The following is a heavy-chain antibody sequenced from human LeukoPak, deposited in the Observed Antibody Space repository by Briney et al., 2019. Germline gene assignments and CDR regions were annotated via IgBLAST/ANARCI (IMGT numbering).Heavy chain of an antibody. J-gene: IGHJ3*02. V-gene: IGHV3-74*01. CDR1: GFTFSSYW. D-gene: IGHD6-6*01. CDR2: VNSDGSST. Sequence: GGSLRLPCAASGFTFSSYWMHWVRRAPGKGLAWVSRVNSDGSSTTYADSVKGRFTISRDNAKNTLYLQMNSLRAEDTAVYYCASLFLCYGCSSSSHNFNIWGQGTMVTVSS. CDR3: ASLFLCYGCSSSSHNFNI.